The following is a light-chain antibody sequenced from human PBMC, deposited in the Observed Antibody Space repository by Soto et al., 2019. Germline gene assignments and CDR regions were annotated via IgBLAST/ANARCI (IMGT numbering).Light chain of an antibody. Sequence: DIQMTQSPSTLSASVGDRVTITCRASQNIYGWLAWYQQKPGKAPKLLIYDASSLESGVPSRFSGSGSGTGFTLTISSLQPDDSATYYCEQYSTYRTFGQGTKV. CDR3: EQYSTYRT. J-gene: IGKJ1*01. CDR2: DAS. CDR1: QNIYGW. V-gene: IGKV1-5*01.